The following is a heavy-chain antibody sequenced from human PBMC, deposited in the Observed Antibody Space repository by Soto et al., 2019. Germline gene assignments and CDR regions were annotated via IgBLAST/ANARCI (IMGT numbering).Heavy chain of an antibody. CDR2: IKQDGSEK. Sequence: GGSLRLSCAASGFTFSSYWMSWVRQAPGKGLEWVANIKQDGSEKYYVDSVKGRFTISRDNAKNSLYLQMNSLRAEDTAVYYCARSLVVPASHFDYWGQGTLVTVSS. V-gene: IGHV3-7*01. CDR3: ARSLVVPASHFDY. J-gene: IGHJ4*02. D-gene: IGHD2-2*01. CDR1: GFTFSSYW.